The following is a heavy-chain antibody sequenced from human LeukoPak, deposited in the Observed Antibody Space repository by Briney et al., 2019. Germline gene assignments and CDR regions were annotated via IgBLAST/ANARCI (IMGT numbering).Heavy chain of an antibody. Sequence: GGSLRLSCAASGFTFSSYDMHWVRQATGKGLEWVSAIGTAGDTYYPGSVKSRFTISRENAKNSLYLQMNSLRAGDTAVYYCARGRRGSSITIFGERYPGYYMDVWGKGTTVTVSS. D-gene: IGHD3-3*01. CDR3: ARGRRGSSITIFGERYPGYYMDV. J-gene: IGHJ6*03. CDR1: GFTFSSYD. CDR2: IGTAGDT. V-gene: IGHV3-13*01.